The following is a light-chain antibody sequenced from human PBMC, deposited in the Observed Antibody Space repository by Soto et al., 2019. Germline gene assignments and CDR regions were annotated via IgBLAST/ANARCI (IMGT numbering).Light chain of an antibody. CDR1: QDIGNF. J-gene: IGKJ2*01. V-gene: IGKV1-39*01. CDR2: AAS. Sequence: ILMTQSPSSLSAFVGDRVTITCRASQDIGNFLAWYQQKPGKVPKLLIYAASSLQSGVPSRFSGSGSGTDFTLTISSLQPEDFATYYCQQSYSTPHTFGQGTKVDIK. CDR3: QQSYSTPHT.